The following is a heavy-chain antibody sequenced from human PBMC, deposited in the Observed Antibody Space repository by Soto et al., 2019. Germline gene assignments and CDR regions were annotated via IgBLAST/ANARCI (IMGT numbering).Heavy chain of an antibody. CDR3: ARDMSSMTTVSYYYYGMDV. J-gene: IGHJ6*02. V-gene: IGHV3-30-3*01. CDR1: GFTFSSYA. CDR2: ISYDGSNK. D-gene: IGHD4-17*01. Sequence: GGSLRLSCAASGFTFSSYAMHGVRQAPGKGLEWVAVISYDGSNKYYADSVKGRFTISRDNSKNTLYLQMNSLRAEDTAVYYCARDMSSMTTVSYYYYGMDVWGQGTTVTVSS.